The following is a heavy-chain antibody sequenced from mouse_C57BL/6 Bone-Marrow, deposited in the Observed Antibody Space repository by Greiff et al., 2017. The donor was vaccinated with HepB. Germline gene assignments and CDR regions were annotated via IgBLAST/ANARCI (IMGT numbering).Heavy chain of an antibody. J-gene: IGHJ4*01. V-gene: IGHV1-55*01. Sequence: QVHVKQPGAELVKPGASVKMSCKASGYTFTSYWITWVKQRPGQGLEWIGDIYPGSGSTNYNEKFKSKATLTVDTSSSTAYMQLSSLTSEDSAVYYCAKLYSNYPYYAMDYWGQGTSVTVSS. D-gene: IGHD2-5*01. CDR3: AKLYSNYPYYAMDY. CDR2: IYPGSGST. CDR1: GYTFTSYW.